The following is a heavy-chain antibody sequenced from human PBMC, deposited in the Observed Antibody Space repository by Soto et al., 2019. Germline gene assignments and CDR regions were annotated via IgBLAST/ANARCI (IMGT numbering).Heavy chain of an antibody. CDR1: GFTVSSNY. V-gene: IGHV3-53*02. Sequence: EVQLVETGGGLIQPGGSLRLSCAASGFTVSSNYMSWVREAPGKGLEWVSVIYSGGSTYYADSVKGRFNISRDNSKNTLYLQMNSLRAVYTAVYFCARVEGYWTNGVCRPPNGMDVWGQGTTVTVSS. CDR2: IYSGGST. J-gene: IGHJ6*02. CDR3: ARVEGYWTNGVCRPPNGMDV. D-gene: IGHD2-8*01.